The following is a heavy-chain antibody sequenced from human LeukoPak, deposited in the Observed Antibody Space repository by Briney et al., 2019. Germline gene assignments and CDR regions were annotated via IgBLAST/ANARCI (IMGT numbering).Heavy chain of an antibody. Sequence: PGGSLRLSCAASGFTFSSYSMNWVRQAPGKGLEWVSSISSSSSYIYYADSVKGRFTISRDNAKNSLYLQMNSLRAEDTAVYYCARSSGSIGLRYFDWLLGPLDYWGQGTLVTVSS. CDR2: ISSSSSYI. V-gene: IGHV3-21*01. CDR1: GFTFSSYS. J-gene: IGHJ4*02. CDR3: ARSSGSIGLRYFDWLLGPLDY. D-gene: IGHD3-9*01.